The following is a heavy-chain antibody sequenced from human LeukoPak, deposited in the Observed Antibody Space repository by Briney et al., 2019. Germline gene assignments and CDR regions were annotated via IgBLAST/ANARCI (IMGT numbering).Heavy chain of an antibody. J-gene: IGHJ4*02. D-gene: IGHD5-18*01. CDR1: GGSFSGYY. CDR3: AADRIQLWLRSLDY. V-gene: IGHV4-34*01. CDR2: IYYSGST. Sequence: PSETLSLTCAVYGGSFSGYYWSWIRQPPGKGLEWIGSIYYSGSTYYNPSLKSRVAISVDTSKNQFSLKLSSVTAADTAAYYCAADRIQLWLRSLDYWGQGTLVTVSS.